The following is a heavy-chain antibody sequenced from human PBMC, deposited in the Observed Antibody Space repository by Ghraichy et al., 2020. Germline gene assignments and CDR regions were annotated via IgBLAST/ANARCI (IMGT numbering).Heavy chain of an antibody. CDR2: ISSSSRNI. D-gene: IGHD4-23*01. Sequence: GGSLRLSCVGSGFTFSGYSMNWVRQSPGKGLEWVSHISSSSRNIFYADSVKGRFTISRDNAKNSLSLQMNSLRDEDTAVYYCARGSRVVRFYYYDGMDVWGQGTTVTVSS. V-gene: IGHV3-48*02. CDR3: ARGSRVVRFYYYDGMDV. CDR1: GFTFSGYS. J-gene: IGHJ6*02.